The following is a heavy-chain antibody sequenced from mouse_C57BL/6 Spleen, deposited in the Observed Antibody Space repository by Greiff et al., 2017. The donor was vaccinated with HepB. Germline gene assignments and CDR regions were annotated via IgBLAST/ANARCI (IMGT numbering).Heavy chain of an antibody. CDR2: INPSNGGT. Sequence: QVQLQQPGTELVKPGASVKLSCKASGYTFTSYWMHWVKQRPGQGLEWIGNINPSNGGTNYNEKFKSKATLTVDKSSSTAYMQLSSLTSEDSAVYYSARWITTVVARYFDYWGQGTTLTVSS. CDR3: ARWITTVVARYFDY. V-gene: IGHV1-53*01. J-gene: IGHJ2*01. D-gene: IGHD1-1*01. CDR1: GYTFTSYW.